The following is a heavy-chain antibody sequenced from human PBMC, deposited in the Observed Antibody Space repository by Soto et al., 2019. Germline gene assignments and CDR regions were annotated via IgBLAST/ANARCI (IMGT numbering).Heavy chain of an antibody. Sequence: EVQLVESGGGVVQPGGSLRLSCAASGFTFSSYWMSWVRQAPGKGLEWVANIKQDGSEKYYVDSVKGRFTISRDNAKNSLYLQMNSLRAEDTAVYYCARSGTMIVPSGYFDLWGRGTLVTVSS. J-gene: IGHJ2*01. D-gene: IGHD3-22*01. V-gene: IGHV3-7*05. CDR3: ARSGTMIVPSGYFDL. CDR1: GFTFSSYW. CDR2: IKQDGSEK.